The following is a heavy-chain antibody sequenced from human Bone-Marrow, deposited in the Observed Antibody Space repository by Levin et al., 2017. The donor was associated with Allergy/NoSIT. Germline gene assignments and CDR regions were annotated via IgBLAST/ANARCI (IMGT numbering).Heavy chain of an antibody. J-gene: IGHJ3*02. D-gene: IGHD3-3*01. V-gene: IGHV4-31*03. Sequence: KSSETLSLTCTVSGGSISSGVYFWSWIRQLPGKGLEWIGYVSYSGITFYNQSLKSRIAISADTSKNLFSLNLRSVTAADPAVYYCARGITVFGVVLAVNDAFDIWGQGTMVTVSS. CDR2: VSYSGIT. CDR1: GGSISSGVYF. CDR3: ARGITVFGVVLAVNDAFDI.